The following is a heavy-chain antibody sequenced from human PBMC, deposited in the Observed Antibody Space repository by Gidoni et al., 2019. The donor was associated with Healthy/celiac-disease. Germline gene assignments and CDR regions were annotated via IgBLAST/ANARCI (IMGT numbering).Heavy chain of an antibody. CDR2: ISGSGGST. J-gene: IGHJ4*02. CDR3: AKGPGVGRFFPHDY. CDR1: GFTFSRDA. V-gene: IGHV3-23*01. D-gene: IGHD3-10*01. Sequence: EVQLLESGGGLVQPGGSLRLSCAASGFTFSRDAMRWVRQAQGKGLEWVSAISGSGGSTYYADSVKGRFTISRDNSKNTLYLQMNSLRAEDTAVYYCAKGPGVGRFFPHDYWGQGTLVTVSS.